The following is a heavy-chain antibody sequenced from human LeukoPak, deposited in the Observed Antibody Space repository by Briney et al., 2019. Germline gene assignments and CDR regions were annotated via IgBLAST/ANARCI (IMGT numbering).Heavy chain of an antibody. J-gene: IGHJ4*02. D-gene: IGHD3-22*01. CDR2: ISSSSSYI. Sequence: GGSLRLSCAASGFTFSSYSMNWVRQAPGKGLEWVSSISSSSSYIYYADSGKGRFTISRDNAKNSLYLQMNSLRAEDTAVYYCARGRGYYDSSGYNYWGQGTLVTVSS. CDR3: ARGRGYYDSSGYNY. CDR1: GFTFSSYS. V-gene: IGHV3-21*01.